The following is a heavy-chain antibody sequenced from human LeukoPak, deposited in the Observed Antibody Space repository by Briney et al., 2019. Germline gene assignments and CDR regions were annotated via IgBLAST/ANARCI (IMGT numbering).Heavy chain of an antibody. CDR1: GFTFSNYA. Sequence: PGGSLRLSCAASGFTFSNYAMNWVRQAPGKGLEWVANIKQGGSEKYYVDSVKGRFTISRDNAKNSLYLQMNSLRAEDTAVYYCARETGYPYYFDYWGQGTLVTVSS. J-gene: IGHJ4*02. V-gene: IGHV3-7*01. CDR2: IKQGGSEK. D-gene: IGHD3-16*02. CDR3: ARETGYPYYFDY.